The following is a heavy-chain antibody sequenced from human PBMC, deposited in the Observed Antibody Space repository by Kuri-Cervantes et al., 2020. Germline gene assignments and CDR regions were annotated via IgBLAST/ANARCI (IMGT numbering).Heavy chain of an antibody. CDR2: INPSGGST. CDR1: GYTFTSYY. J-gene: IGHJ4*02. Sequence: ASVKVSCKASGYTFTSYYMHWVRQAPGQGLEWMGIINPSGGSTSYAQKFQGRVTMTRDTSTSTVYMELSSLRSEDTAVYYCARAEAGIAAAGLVDYWGQGTLVTVSS. D-gene: IGHD6-13*01. V-gene: IGHV1-46*01. CDR3: ARAEAGIAAAGLVDY.